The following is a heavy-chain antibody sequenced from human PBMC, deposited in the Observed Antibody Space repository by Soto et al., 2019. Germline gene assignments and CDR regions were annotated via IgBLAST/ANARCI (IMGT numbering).Heavy chain of an antibody. CDR1: GFTFSSYG. CDR2: IWYDGSNK. Sequence: GGSLRLSCAASGFTFSSYGMHWVRQAPGKGLEWVAVIWYDGSNKYYADSVKGRFTISRDNSKNTLYLQMNSLRAEDTAVYYCARDFESHTRSIAADPYYYYYMDVWGKGTTVTVSS. CDR3: ARDFESHTRSIAADPYYYYYMDV. D-gene: IGHD6-13*01. J-gene: IGHJ6*03. V-gene: IGHV3-33*01.